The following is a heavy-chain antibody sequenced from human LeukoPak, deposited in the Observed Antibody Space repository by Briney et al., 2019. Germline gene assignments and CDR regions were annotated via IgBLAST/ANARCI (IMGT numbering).Heavy chain of an antibody. D-gene: IGHD3-3*01. V-gene: IGHV4-34*01. CDR1: GGSFSGYY. CDR3: ARGKYCDFWSGYYTYFDY. Sequence: PSETLSLTCAVYGGSFSGYYWSWIRQPPGKGLEWIGYINHSGSTNYNPSLKSRVTISVDTSKNQFSLKLSSVTAADTEVYYCARGKYCDFWSGYYTYFDYWGQGTLVSVSS. CDR2: INHSGST. J-gene: IGHJ4*02.